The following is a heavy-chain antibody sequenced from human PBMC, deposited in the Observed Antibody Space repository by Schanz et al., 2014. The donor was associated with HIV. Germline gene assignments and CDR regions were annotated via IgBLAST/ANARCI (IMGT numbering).Heavy chain of an antibody. CDR3: ARAKWPPRNRHFDF. J-gene: IGHJ4*02. CDR1: GSSVTYFY. V-gene: IGHV4-34*02. Sequence: QVQLQQWGAGLLKPSETLSLTCAVYGSSVTYFYWSWIRQSPGKGLEWIAEVNHSGDANHNPSLKSRVPIPVDTSKTQFSLKLDSVTAADTAVYYCARAKWPPRNRHFDFWGQGNLVTVS. D-gene: IGHD5-12*01. CDR2: VNHSGDA.